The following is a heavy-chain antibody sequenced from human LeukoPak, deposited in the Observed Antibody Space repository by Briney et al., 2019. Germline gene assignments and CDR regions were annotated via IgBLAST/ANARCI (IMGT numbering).Heavy chain of an antibody. CDR1: GFTFSSHG. CDR2: MSYDGTNK. D-gene: IGHD2-15*01. V-gene: IGHV3-30*18. J-gene: IGHJ4*02. Sequence: GRSLRLSSAASGFTFSSHGMHWVRQAPGKGLEWVALMSYDGTNKVYADSVKGRFTISRDNSKNTLYLEMNNLRAEDTAVYYCAKRGYCSGGRCYSFHFDYWGQGTLVTVSS. CDR3: AKRGYCSGGRCYSFHFDY.